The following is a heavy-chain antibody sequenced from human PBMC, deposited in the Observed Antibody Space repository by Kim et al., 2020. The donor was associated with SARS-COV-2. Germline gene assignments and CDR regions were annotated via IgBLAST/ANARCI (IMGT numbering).Heavy chain of an antibody. CDR3: ATVWVVGANTKFDY. D-gene: IGHD1-26*01. CDR1: GGSVSSGSYY. J-gene: IGHJ4*02. V-gene: IGHV4-61*01. CDR2: IYDSGST. Sequence: SETLSLTCTVSGGSVSSGSYYWSWIRQPPGKGMEWNRYIYDSGSTNYNPSLKSRVTISVDTSKNQFSLKLSSVTAADTAVYYCATVWVVGANTKFDYWGQGTLVTVSS.